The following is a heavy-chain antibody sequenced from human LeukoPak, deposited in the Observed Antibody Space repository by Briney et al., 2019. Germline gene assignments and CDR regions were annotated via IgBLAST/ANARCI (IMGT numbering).Heavy chain of an antibody. J-gene: IGHJ4*02. Sequence: SETLSLTCTVSGGSISSFYWSWIRQPPGKGLEYIGYIYDSGSTNYNPSLKSRVTISLDTSKNQFSLNLNSVTAADTAVYYCARQYSSGWSVLDYWGQGTLVTVSS. CDR3: ARQYSSGWSVLDY. CDR1: GGSISSFY. CDR2: IYDSGST. V-gene: IGHV4-59*08. D-gene: IGHD6-19*01.